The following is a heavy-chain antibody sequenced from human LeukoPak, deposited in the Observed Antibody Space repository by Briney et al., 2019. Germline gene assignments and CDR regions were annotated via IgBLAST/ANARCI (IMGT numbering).Heavy chain of an antibody. D-gene: IGHD4/OR15-4a*01. CDR2: ISYDGSNK. CDR3: AKGFVLGKRSYYYYMDV. J-gene: IGHJ6*03. V-gene: IGHV3-30*18. Sequence: GGSLRLSCAASGFAFSSYGMHWVRQAPGKGLGWVAVISYDGSNKYYADSVKGRFTISRDNSKNTLYLQMNSLRAEDTAVYYCAKGFVLGKRSYYYYMDVWGKGTTVTVSS. CDR1: GFAFSSYG.